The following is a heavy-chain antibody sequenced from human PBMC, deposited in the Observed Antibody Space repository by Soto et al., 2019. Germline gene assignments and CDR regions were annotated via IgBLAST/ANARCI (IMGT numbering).Heavy chain of an antibody. CDR2: VYHRGTT. V-gene: IGHV4-59*01. J-gene: IGHJ4*02. Sequence: PSETLFLTCSVSGASTSNYHYSWIRQSPGKGLEWIGYVYHRGTTYYTPSLKSRVNMSVDTSTNEFYLNLKSVTAADTAVYYCALGGYNYGRPFDFWGQGTLVTVSS. CDR1: GASTSNYH. D-gene: IGHD5-18*01. CDR3: ALGGYNYGRPFDF.